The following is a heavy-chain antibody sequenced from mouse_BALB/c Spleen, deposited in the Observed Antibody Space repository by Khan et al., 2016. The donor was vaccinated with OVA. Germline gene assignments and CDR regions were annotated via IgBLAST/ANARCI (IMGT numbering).Heavy chain of an antibody. J-gene: IGHJ4*01. V-gene: IGHV2-3*01. Sequence: VKLEESGPGLVAPSQSLSITCTVSGFSLTSYGVSWVRQPPGKGLEWLGVIWGDGNTNFHSALRSRLSISKDNSKSQVFLKLNSLQTDDTATYYCAKDRGYYAVDYWGQGTSVTVSS. CDR3: AKDRGYYAVDY. CDR2: IWGDGNT. CDR1: GFSLTSYG.